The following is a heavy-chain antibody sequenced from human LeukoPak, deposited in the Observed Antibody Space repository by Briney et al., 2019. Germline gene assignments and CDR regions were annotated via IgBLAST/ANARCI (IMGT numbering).Heavy chain of an antibody. V-gene: IGHV1-24*01. D-gene: IGHD2-2*01. CDR1: GYTLTELS. J-gene: IGHJ4*02. Sequence: GASVKVSCKVSGYTLTELSMHWVRQAPGKGLEWMGGFDPEDGETIYAQKFQGRVTMTEDTSTDTAYMELSSLRSEDTAVYYCATLGYCGSTSCFLFDYWGQGTLVTVSS. CDR3: ATLGYCGSTSCFLFDY. CDR2: FDPEDGET.